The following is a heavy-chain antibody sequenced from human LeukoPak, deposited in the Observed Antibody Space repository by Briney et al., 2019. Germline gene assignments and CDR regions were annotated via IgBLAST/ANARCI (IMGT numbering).Heavy chain of an antibody. CDR3: ARGSMKDQLLGLDP. V-gene: IGHV1-69*11. D-gene: IGHD2-2*01. Sequence: GSSVKVSCKASGDSFSRDSVSWVRQAPGQGLEWMGRIIPILGPAKYAQKFQDGVTISTDESMSTVYMELSRLRLDDTAVYYCARGSMKDQLLGLDPWGQGTLVTVSS. J-gene: IGHJ5*02. CDR2: IIPILGPA. CDR1: GDSFSRDS.